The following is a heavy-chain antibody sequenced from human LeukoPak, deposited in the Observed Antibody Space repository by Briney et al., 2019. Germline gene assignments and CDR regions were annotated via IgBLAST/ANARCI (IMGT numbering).Heavy chain of an antibody. D-gene: IGHD2-2*01. V-gene: IGHV4-59*01. Sequence: SETLSLTCTVSGGSISSYYWSWIRQPPGKGLEWIGYIYYSGSTNYNPSLKSRVTISVDTYKNQFSLKLCYVSPAATAVCYFAGGSGWVCSSTSCYNWFDPWGEGTLVTVSS. CDR1: GGSISSYY. CDR3: AGGSGWVCSSTSCYNWFDP. J-gene: IGHJ5*02. CDR2: IYYSGST.